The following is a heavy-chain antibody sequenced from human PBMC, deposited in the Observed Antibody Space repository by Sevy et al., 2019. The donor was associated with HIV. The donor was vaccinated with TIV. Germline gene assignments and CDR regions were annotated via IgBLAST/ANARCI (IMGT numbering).Heavy chain of an antibody. Sequence: SLRLSCAASGFTFDDYAMHWVRQAPGKGLEWVSGISWNSGSIGYADSVKGRFTISRDNAKNSLYLQMNSLRAEDTALYYCAKDIGGYSYGYGLYYYYGMDVWGQGTTVTVSS. CDR2: ISWNSGSI. CDR3: AKDIGGYSYGYGLYYYYGMDV. CDR1: GFTFDDYA. D-gene: IGHD5-18*01. J-gene: IGHJ6*02. V-gene: IGHV3-9*01.